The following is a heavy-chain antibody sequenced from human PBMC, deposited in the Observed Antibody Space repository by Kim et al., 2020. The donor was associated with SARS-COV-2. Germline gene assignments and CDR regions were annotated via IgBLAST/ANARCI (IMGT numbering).Heavy chain of an antibody. V-gene: IGHV3-30*18. D-gene: IGHD1-1*01. J-gene: IGHJ6*02. CDR3: AKRGGRTGTTMNGMDV. CDR1: GFSFSLYA. Sequence: GGSLRLSCAASGFSFSLYAIYWVRQAPGKGLDWVANISFDGINKFYSDSVKGRFIISRDNSKNTVSLQMNSLRAEDTAVYYCAKRGGRTGTTMNGMDVWGQGTTVTVSS. CDR2: ISFDGINK.